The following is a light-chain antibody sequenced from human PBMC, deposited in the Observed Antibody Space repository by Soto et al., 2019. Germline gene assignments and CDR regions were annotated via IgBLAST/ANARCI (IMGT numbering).Light chain of an antibody. Sequence: IKMNHSPSSLSATVGDRVTMTCRASQGIRNDLGWYQQKPGTAPKLVIYDASTLESEVPSRFSGSGSGTDFTLTITSLQPEDFTPYYCQLSSFLPITFAQGGLLEI. CDR2: DAS. CDR3: QLSSFLPIT. CDR1: QGIRND. V-gene: IGKV1-13*02. J-gene: IGKJ5*01.